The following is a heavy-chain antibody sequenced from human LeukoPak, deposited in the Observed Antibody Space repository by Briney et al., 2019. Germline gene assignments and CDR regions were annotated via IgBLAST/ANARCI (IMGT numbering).Heavy chain of an antibody. CDR1: GYTFTSYD. CDR3: ARVVIPPLTYAFDI. CDR2: MNPNSGNT. J-gene: IGHJ3*02. Sequence: ASVKVSCKASGYTFTSYDINWVRQATGQGLEWMGWMNPNSGNTGYAQKFQGRVTMTRNTSISTAYMELSSLRSEDTAVYYCARVVIPPLTYAFDIWGQGTMVTVSS. V-gene: IGHV1-8*01.